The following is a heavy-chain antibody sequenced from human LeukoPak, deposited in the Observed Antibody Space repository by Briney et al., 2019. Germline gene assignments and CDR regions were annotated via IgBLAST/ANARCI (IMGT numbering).Heavy chain of an antibody. CDR2: IIPIFGTA. V-gene: IGHV1-69*06. CDR3: ARDVPLVVVTAILDY. Sequence: GASVKVSCKASGGTFSSYAISWVRQAPGQGLEWMGGIIPIFGTANYAQKFQGRVTITADKSTSTAYMELRSLRSDDTAVYYCARDVPLVVVTAILDYWGQGTLVTVSS. D-gene: IGHD2-21*02. J-gene: IGHJ4*02. CDR1: GGTFSSYA.